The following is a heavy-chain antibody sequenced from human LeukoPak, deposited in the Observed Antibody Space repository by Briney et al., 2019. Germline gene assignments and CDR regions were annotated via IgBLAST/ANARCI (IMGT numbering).Heavy chain of an antibody. CDR1: GFTFSSHS. J-gene: IGHJ6*02. V-gene: IGHV3-48*04. CDR3: ARDWGLYGMDV. Sequence: PGGSLRLSCAASGFTFSSHSMNWVRQAPGKGLEWVSYISSSSSTIYYADSVKGRFTISRDNAKNSLYLQANSLRAEDTAVYYCARDWGLYGMDVWGQGTTVTVSS. D-gene: IGHD7-27*01. CDR2: ISSSSSTI.